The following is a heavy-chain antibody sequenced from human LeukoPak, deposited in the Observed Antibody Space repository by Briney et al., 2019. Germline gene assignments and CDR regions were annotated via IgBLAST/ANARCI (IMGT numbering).Heavy chain of an antibody. J-gene: IGHJ3*02. D-gene: IGHD1-26*01. V-gene: IGHV3-21*01. Sequence: GGSLRLSCAASGFTFSSYSMNWVRQAPGKGLEWVSSISSSSSYIYYADSVKGRFTISRDNAKNSLYLQMNSLRAEGTAVYYCARDGRVDGAFDIWGQGTMVTVSS. CDR2: ISSSSSYI. CDR3: ARDGRVDGAFDI. CDR1: GFTFSSYS.